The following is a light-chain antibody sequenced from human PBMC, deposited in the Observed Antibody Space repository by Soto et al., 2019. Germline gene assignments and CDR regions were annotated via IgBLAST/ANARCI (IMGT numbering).Light chain of an antibody. J-gene: IGKJ5*01. CDR3: QQYAPSPAIT. CDR1: QSVRSHY. CDR2: GVS. V-gene: IGKV3-20*01. Sequence: ETVLTQSPGTLSLSPGERATLSCRASQSVRSHYLVWYQQKPGQAPRLLISGVSTRATGIPDRFSGSGSGTDFTLTISRLEPEDVAVYYCQQYAPSPAITCGQGTRVEIK.